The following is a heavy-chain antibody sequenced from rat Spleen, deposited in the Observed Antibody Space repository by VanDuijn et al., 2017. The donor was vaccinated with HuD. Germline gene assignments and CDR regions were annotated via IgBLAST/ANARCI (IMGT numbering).Heavy chain of an antibody. CDR1: GLIFSNYY. CDR2: ISTGGVST. J-gene: IGHJ2*01. Sequence: EVQLVESGGGLVQPGRSLKLSCAASGLIFSNYYMAWVRQAPTKGLEWLAYISTGGVSTYYRDSVKGRFTIARDNAKSIQYLEIVSLRSEDTATYYCSPLPGYNLDHWGQGVMVTASS. V-gene: IGHV5-27*01. CDR3: SPLPGYNLDH. D-gene: IGHD1-4*01.